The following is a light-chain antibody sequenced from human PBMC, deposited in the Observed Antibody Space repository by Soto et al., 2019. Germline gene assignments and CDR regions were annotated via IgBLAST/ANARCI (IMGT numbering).Light chain of an antibody. CDR1: QSVSSSC. V-gene: IGKV3-20*01. CDR2: GAS. J-gene: IGKJ1*01. CDR3: QQYGSSSWT. Sequence: EIVLTQSPCTLSLSPGERATLSCRATQSVSSSCLAWYQQKPGQAPRLLIYGASSRATGIPDRFSGSGSGTEFTLTISRLEPEDFAVYYCQQYGSSSWTFGQGTKVDI.